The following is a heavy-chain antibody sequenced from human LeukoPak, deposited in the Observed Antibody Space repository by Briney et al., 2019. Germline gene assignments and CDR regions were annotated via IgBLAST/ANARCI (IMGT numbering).Heavy chain of an antibody. V-gene: IGHV3-9*01. Sequence: GGSLRLSCAASGFTFDDYAMHWVRQAPGKGLEWVSGISWNGGTIGYADSVKGRFTISRDNAKNSLYLQMNSLRAEDTALYYCAKDAHRRKYYYYYYMDVWGKGTTVTIS. CDR2: ISWNGGTI. J-gene: IGHJ6*03. CDR1: GFTFDDYA. CDR3: AKDAHRRKYYYYYYMDV.